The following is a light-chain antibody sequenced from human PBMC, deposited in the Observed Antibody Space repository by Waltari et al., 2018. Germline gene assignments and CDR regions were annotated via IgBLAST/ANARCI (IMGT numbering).Light chain of an antibody. V-gene: IGKV3-20*01. CDR2: AAS. J-gene: IGKJ2*01. CDR1: QSVSSSS. CDR3: QQHGSSPFT. Sequence: CRASQSVSSSSLAWYQQKPGQAPRLLIYAASRRATGIPDRISGSGSETDFTLTLSSLEPEDFAVYYCQQHGSSPFTFGQGTKVEIK.